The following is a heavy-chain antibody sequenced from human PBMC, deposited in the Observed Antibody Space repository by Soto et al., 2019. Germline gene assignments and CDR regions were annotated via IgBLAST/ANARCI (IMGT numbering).Heavy chain of an antibody. CDR3: ARGLGVDDILTPRPLHGMDV. CDR2: IYYSGST. D-gene: IGHD3-9*01. CDR1: GGSISSGDYY. J-gene: IGHJ6*02. V-gene: IGHV4-30-4*01. Sequence: SETLSLTCTVSGGSISSGDYYWSWIRQPPGKGLEWIGYIYYSGSTYYNPSLKSRVTISVDTSKNQFSLKLSSVTAADTAVYYCARGLGVDDILTPRPLHGMDVWGQGTTVTVSS.